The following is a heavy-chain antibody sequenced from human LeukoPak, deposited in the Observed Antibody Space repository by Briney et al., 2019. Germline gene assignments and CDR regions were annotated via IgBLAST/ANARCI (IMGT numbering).Heavy chain of an antibody. CDR2: IYTSGST. V-gene: IGHV4-4*07. J-gene: IGHJ4*02. Sequence: SETLSLTCTVSGGSISSYYWSWIRQPAGKGLEWIGRIYTSGSTNYNPSLKSRVTMSVDTSKNQFSLKLSSVTAADTAVYYCARALTNRIQLWLRPRDYWGQGTLVTVSS. CDR3: ARALTNRIQLWLRPRDY. CDR1: GGSISSYY. D-gene: IGHD5-18*01.